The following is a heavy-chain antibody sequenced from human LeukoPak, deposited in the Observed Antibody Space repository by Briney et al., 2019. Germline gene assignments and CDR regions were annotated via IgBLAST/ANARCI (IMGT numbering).Heavy chain of an antibody. CDR2: IKKDGSEK. V-gene: IGHV3-7*03. CDR3: TTDTWYSAGH. J-gene: IGHJ4*02. D-gene: IGHD2-15*01. Sequence: GGSLRLSCTASGFIFSGSWMAWIRQAPGKGLEWVAIIKKDGSEKYYVDSMKGRFTISRDNAKNSLFLQMNSLRAEGTAIYYCTTDTWYSAGHWGQGTLVTVSS. CDR1: GFIFSGSW.